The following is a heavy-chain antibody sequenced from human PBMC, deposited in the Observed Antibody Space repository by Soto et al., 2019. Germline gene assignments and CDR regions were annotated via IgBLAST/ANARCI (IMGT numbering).Heavy chain of an antibody. CDR2: ISYVVSNK. CDR1: GFTFSSYA. V-gene: IGHV3-30-3*01. D-gene: IGHD6-13*01. Sequence: QVQLVESGGGVVQPGRSLRLSCAASGFTFSSYAMHWVRQAPGKGLEWVAVISYVVSNKYYADSVKGRFTISRDNSMNTLYLQMNSLRAEDTALNDAETDSIAAAGTERAYYYCYYCIDVWGQGTTVTVAS. J-gene: IGHJ6*02. CDR3: ETDSIAAAGTERAYYYCYYCIDV.